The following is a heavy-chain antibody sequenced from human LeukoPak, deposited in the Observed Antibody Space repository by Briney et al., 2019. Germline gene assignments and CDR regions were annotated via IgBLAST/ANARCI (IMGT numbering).Heavy chain of an antibody. CDR1: GFTFSGFA. J-gene: IGHJ4*02. D-gene: IGHD1-14*01. Sequence: GGSLRLSCAASGFTFSGFAMTWVRQAPGKGLEWVSGISGSGASTYYADSVKGRFTISRDNSKNTLYLQMNSLRAEDTALYYCAKAIRQNRDLYDYWGQGTLVTVSS. CDR2: ISGSGAST. V-gene: IGHV3-23*01. CDR3: AKAIRQNRDLYDY.